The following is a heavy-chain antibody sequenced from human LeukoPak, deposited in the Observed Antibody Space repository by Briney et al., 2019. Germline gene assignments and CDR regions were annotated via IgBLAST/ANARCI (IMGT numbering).Heavy chain of an antibody. J-gene: IGHJ6*03. CDR2: INPNSGGT. V-gene: IGHV1-2*02. Sequence: GASVKVSCKASGYTFTGYYMHWVRQAPGQGLEWMGWINPNSGGTNYAQKFQGRVTMTRGTSISTAYMELSRLRSDDTAVYYCARVRCSGGSCYPAPHGYYYYMDVWGKGTTVTVSS. CDR1: GYTFTGYY. CDR3: ARVRCSGGSCYPAPHGYYYYMDV. D-gene: IGHD2-15*01.